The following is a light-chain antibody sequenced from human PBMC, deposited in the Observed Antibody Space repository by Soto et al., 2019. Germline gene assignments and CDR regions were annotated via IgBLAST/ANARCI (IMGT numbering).Light chain of an antibody. CDR1: SSDVGLYNY. CDR3: SSYTVSTTYV. V-gene: IGLV2-14*01. J-gene: IGLJ1*01. CDR2: DVT. Sequence: QSVLTQPASVSGSPGQSITISCTGTSSDVGLYNYVSWYQHHPGKAPKLMIYDVTNWPSGVSNRFSGSKSGNTASLTISGLQAEDEADYYCSSYTVSTTYVFGTGTKLTVL.